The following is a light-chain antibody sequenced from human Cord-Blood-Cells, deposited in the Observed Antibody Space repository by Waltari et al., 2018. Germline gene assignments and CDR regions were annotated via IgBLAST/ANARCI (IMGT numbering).Light chain of an antibody. V-gene: IGLV3-19*01. CDR3: NSRDSSGNHLV. J-gene: IGLJ2*01. CDR2: GKN. Sequence: SSELTQDPAVSVALGQTVRITCQGYSLRSYYASWYQQKPGQAPVLVIYGKNNRPSRIPERFAGSSSRNTAALTITGAQAEDEADYSCNSRDSSGNHLVFGGGTKLTVL. CDR1: SLRSYY.